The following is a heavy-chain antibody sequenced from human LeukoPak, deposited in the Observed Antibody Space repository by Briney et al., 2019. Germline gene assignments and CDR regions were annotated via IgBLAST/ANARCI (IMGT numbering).Heavy chain of an antibody. D-gene: IGHD4-17*01. CDR1: GFTFRSYA. CDR3: ARERDYARYFDY. J-gene: IGHJ4*02. Sequence: GGSLRLSCAASGFTFRSYAMHWVRQAPGKGLEWVAVISYDGSNKYYADSVKGRFTISRDNSKNTLYLQMNSLRAEDTAVYYCARERDYARYFDYWGQGTLVTVSS. V-gene: IGHV3-30-3*01. CDR2: ISYDGSNK.